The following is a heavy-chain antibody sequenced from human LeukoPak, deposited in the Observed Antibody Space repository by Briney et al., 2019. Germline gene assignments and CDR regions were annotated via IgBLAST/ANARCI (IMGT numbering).Heavy chain of an antibody. D-gene: IGHD3-16*01. CDR3: AKDGGRAAYYMDV. CDR2: SYSGGSS. J-gene: IGHJ6*03. Sequence: GGSLRLSCAASGFTVSTNYMSWVRQAPGKGLEWVSVSYSGGSSYYADSVKGRFTISRDNSKNTLYLQMNSLRAEDTAVYYCAKDGGRAAYYMDVWGKGATVTISS. CDR1: GFTVSTNY. V-gene: IGHV3-53*05.